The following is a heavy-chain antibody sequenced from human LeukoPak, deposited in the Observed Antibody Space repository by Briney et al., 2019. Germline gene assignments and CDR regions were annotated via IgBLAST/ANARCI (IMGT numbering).Heavy chain of an antibody. CDR3: AREDYDFWSGYYYGMDV. CDR2: IYYSGST. D-gene: IGHD3-3*01. Sequence: SETLSLTCTVSGGSISSYYWSWIRQPPGKGLEWIGYIYYSGSTNCNPSLKSRVTISVDTSKNQFSLKLSSVTAADTAVYYCAREDYDFWSGYYYGMDVWGQGTTVTVSS. CDR1: GGSISSYY. V-gene: IGHV4-59*01. J-gene: IGHJ6*02.